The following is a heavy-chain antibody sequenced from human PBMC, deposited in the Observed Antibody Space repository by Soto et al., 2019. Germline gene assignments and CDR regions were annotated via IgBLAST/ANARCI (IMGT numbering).Heavy chain of an antibody. CDR2: ISSDGTST. D-gene: IGHD3-22*01. Sequence: GGSLRLSCTASGLTIINYWMHWVRQTPGKGPVWVSRISSDGTSTTYADSVKGRFTISRDNAKNTLYLQLNSLRAEDTAVYYCARVPNCDSSGLLRGYFFDYWGQGTLVTVSS. V-gene: IGHV3-74*01. CDR3: ARVPNCDSSGLLRGYFFDY. CDR1: GLTIINYW. J-gene: IGHJ4*01.